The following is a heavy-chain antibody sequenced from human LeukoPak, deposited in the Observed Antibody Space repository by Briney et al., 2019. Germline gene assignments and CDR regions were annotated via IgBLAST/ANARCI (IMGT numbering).Heavy chain of an antibody. J-gene: IGHJ5*02. Sequence: ASVKVSCKASGYTFTAYYLHWVRQAPGQGLEWMAWIDPNSGGTSYAEKFQGRVTMTTDTSISTAYMELSGLTSDDTAVYYCARDLQDVEYSSGWGHWNWFDPWGQGTLVTVSS. CDR2: IDPNSGGT. CDR3: ARDLQDVEYSSGWGHWNWFDP. V-gene: IGHV1-2*02. CDR1: GYTFTAYY. D-gene: IGHD6-19*01.